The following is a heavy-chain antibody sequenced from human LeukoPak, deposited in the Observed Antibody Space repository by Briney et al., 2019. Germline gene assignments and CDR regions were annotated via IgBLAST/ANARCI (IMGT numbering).Heavy chain of an antibody. V-gene: IGHV3-23*01. Sequence: GGSLRLSCEASGFTFSTYAMTWVRQAPGKGLEWVSAIGGSGGSTYYADSVKGRFTISRDNSKNTLHLQMNSLRAEDTAVYYCAKEFPPNFPLYFFDYWGQGTLVTVSS. CDR3: AKEFPPNFPLYFFDY. CDR1: GFTFSTYA. CDR2: IGGSGGST. D-gene: IGHD2-21*01. J-gene: IGHJ4*02.